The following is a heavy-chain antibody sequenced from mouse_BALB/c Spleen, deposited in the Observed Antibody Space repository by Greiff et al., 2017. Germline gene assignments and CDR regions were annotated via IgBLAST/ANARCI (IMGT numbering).Heavy chain of an antibody. CDR3: ARGGFDY. Sequence: QVQLKQPGAELVKPGAPVKLSCKASGYTFTSYWMNWVKQRPGRGLEWIGRIDPSDSETHYNQKFKDKATLTVDKSSSTAYIQLSSLTSEDSAVYYCARGGFDYWGQGTTLTVSA. J-gene: IGHJ2*01. CDR1: GYTFTSYW. CDR2: IDPSDSET. V-gene: IGHV1-69*02.